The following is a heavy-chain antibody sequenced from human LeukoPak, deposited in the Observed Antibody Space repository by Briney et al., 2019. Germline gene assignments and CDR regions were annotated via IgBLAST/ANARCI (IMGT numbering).Heavy chain of an antibody. Sequence: GGSLRLSCAASGFTFSSYGMHWVRQAPGKGLEWVAFIRYDGSNKYYADSVKGRFTISRDNSKNTLYLQINSLRAEDTAVYYCAKVPYCGGDCYSPADYWGQGTLVTVSS. J-gene: IGHJ4*02. CDR2: IRYDGSNK. CDR3: AKVPYCGGDCYSPADY. D-gene: IGHD2-21*01. CDR1: GFTFSSYG. V-gene: IGHV3-30*02.